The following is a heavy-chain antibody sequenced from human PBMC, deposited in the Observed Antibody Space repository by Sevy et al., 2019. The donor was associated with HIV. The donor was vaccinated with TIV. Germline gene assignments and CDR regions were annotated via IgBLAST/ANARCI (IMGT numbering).Heavy chain of an antibody. J-gene: IGHJ5*02. V-gene: IGHV3-23*01. CDR3: AEETIRGPYNWFDP. CDR1: GFTFSSYG. Sequence: GGSLRLSCVASGFTFSSYGMSWVRQAPGEGLECVSDISGSGGSTYYADSVRGRFTISRDNSKNTLYLQMNSLRADDTAVYYCAEETIRGPYNWFDPWGQGTLVTVSS. CDR2: ISGSGGST. D-gene: IGHD3-10*01.